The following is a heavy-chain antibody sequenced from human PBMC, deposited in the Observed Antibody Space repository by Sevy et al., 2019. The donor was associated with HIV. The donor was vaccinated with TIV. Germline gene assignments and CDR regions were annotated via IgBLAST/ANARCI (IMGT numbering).Heavy chain of an antibody. CDR1: RFTFSSYS. CDR2: ISSSSSYI. J-gene: IGHJ4*02. D-gene: IGHD1-26*01. Sequence: GGSLRLSCAASRFTFSSYSMNWVRQAPGKGLEWVSSISSSSSYIYYADSVKGRFTISRDNAKNSLYLQMNSLRAEDTAVDYCAREEGGSRGYFDYWGQGTLVTVSS. CDR3: AREEGGSRGYFDY. V-gene: IGHV3-21*01.